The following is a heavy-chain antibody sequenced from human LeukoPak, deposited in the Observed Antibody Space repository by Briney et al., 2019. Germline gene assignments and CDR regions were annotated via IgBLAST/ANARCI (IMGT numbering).Heavy chain of an antibody. CDR3: ARDTVYYYGSGFDY. J-gene: IGHJ4*02. CDR1: GGSISSYY. Sequence: SETLSLTCTVSGGSISSYYWSWIRQPAGKVLDWIGRIYTSGSTNYSPSLKSRFTMSVDTSKNQFSLKLSSVTAADTAVYYCARDTVYYYGSGFDYWGQGTLVTVSS. V-gene: IGHV4-4*07. D-gene: IGHD3-10*01. CDR2: IYTSGST.